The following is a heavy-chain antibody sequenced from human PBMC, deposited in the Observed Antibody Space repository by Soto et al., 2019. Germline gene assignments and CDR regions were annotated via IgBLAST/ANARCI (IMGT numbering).Heavy chain of an antibody. J-gene: IGHJ3*02. Sequence: SETLSLTCTVSGGSISSDSYYWGWIRQSPEKGLEWIVYMHYSGSTYYNPSLRSRVTISVDTSKNQFSLKLSSVTAADTAVYYCARTYDGSGPNSGGYGFDIWGQGTMVTVS. CDR3: ARTYDGSGPNSGGYGFDI. V-gene: IGHV4-31*03. CDR2: MHYSGST. D-gene: IGHD3-22*01. CDR1: GGSISSDSYY.